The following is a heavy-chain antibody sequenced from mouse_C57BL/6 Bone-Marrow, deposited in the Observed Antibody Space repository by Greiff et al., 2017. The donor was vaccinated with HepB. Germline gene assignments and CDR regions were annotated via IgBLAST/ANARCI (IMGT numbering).Heavy chain of an antibody. V-gene: IGHV6-6*01. Sequence: EVQLVESGGGLVQPGGSMKLSCAASGFTFSDAWMDWVRQSPEKGLEWVAEIRNKANNHATYYAESVKGRFTISRDDSKSSVYLQMNSLRAEDTGIYYCTRRGDRGLWLRRWYFDVWGTGTTVTVSS. D-gene: IGHD2-2*01. CDR1: GFTFSDAW. CDR2: IRNKANNHAT. J-gene: IGHJ1*03. CDR3: TRRGDRGLWLRRWYFDV.